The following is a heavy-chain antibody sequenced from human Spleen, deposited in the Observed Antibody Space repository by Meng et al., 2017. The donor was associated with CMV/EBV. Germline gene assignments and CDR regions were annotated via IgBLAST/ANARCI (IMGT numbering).Heavy chain of an antibody. D-gene: IGHD1-1*01. CDR3: VRGYNSFDS. J-gene: IGHJ4*02. Sequence: GESLKISCAASKFTFSSYSMNWVRQAPGKGLEWVGRSRNKANRYTTEYAASVKGRFTVSRDESKNSLYLQMNSLKTEDTAVYYCVRGYNSFDSWGQGTLVTVSS. CDR2: SRNKANRYTT. CDR1: KFTFSSYS. V-gene: IGHV3-72*01.